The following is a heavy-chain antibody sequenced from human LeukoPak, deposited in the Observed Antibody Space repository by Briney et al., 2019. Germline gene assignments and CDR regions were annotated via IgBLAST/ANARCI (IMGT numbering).Heavy chain of an antibody. CDR3: ARGRYCSGGTCYFDY. V-gene: IGHV3-74*01. Sequence: GGSLGLSCAASGFSFSSYLMHWVRQAPGKGLVWVSRINSEGTTTTYADSVKGRFTISRDNAKNTLYLQMNSLRAEDTAVYYCARGRYCSGGTCYFDYWGQGALVTVSS. CDR1: GFSFSSYL. D-gene: IGHD2-15*01. CDR2: INSEGTTT. J-gene: IGHJ4*02.